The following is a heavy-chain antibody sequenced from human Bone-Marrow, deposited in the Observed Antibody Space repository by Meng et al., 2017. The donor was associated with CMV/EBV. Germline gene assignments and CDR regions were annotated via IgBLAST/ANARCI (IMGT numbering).Heavy chain of an antibody. V-gene: IGHV3-43*01. J-gene: IGHJ4*02. CDR2: ISWDGGST. Sequence: GGSLRLSCAASGFTFDDYTMHWVRQAPGKGLEWVSLISWDGGSTYYADSVKGRFTISRDNSKNSLYLQMNSLRTEDTALYYCAKGNYYDSSGYSCYFDYWGQGTLVTVSS. CDR1: GFTFDDYT. D-gene: IGHD3-22*01. CDR3: AKGNYYDSSGYSCYFDY.